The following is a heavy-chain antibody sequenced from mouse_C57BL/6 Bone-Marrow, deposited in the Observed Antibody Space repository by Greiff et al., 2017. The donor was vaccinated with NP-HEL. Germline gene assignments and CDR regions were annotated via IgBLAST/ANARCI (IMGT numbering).Heavy chain of an antibody. J-gene: IGHJ3*01. CDR1: GFSLTSYG. Sequence: VQLQQSGPGLVQPSQSLSITCTVSGFSLTSYGVHWVRQSPGKGLEWLGVIWSGGSTDYNAAFLSRLSIRKDKSTSQVFIKMNSLQADDTAIYYCARETWGAYWGQGTLVTVSA. V-gene: IGHV2-2*01. CDR3: ARETWGAY. CDR2: IWSGGST.